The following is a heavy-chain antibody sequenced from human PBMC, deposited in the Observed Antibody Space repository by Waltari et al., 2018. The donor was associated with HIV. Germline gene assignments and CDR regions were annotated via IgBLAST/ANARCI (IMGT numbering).Heavy chain of an antibody. V-gene: IGHV4-34*01. CDR2: INHMGST. J-gene: IGHJ3*02. CDR3: ARGRARYDILTGYSRAFDI. Sequence: QVQLQQWGAGLLKPSETLSLTCAVYGGSFSGYYWSWIRQPPGQGLEWIGEINHMGSTNYNPALKSRVTISVDTSKNQFSLKLSSVTAADTAVYYCARGRARYDILTGYSRAFDIWGQGTMVTVSS. CDR1: GGSFSGYY. D-gene: IGHD3-9*01.